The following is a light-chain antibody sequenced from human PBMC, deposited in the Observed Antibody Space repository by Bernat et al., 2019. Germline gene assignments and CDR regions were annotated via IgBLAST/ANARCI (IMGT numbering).Light chain of an antibody. CDR3: QQRSMWPIT. Sequence: EIVLTQSPATLSLSPGERATLSCRASQSVYTYLAWYQQKPGQAPRLLIYAASYRATGIPARFSGSGSGPDFTLTISRLEPKDFALSYCQQRSMWPITFGQGTRLEIK. CDR2: AAS. V-gene: IGKV3-11*01. CDR1: QSVYTY. J-gene: IGKJ5*01.